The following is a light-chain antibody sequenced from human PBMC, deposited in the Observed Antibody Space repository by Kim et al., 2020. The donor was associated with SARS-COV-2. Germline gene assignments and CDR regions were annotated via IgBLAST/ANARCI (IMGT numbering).Light chain of an antibody. Sequence: DIQMTQSPSTLSASVGDRVTITCRASQSLSGWLAWYQQKPGTAPKLLIYKASSLESGVPSRFSGSGSGTEFTLTISSLQPDDFATYYCQQYKTYSPLTFGGGTKLEI. CDR2: KAS. CDR3: QQYKTYSPLT. V-gene: IGKV1-5*03. CDR1: QSLSGW. J-gene: IGKJ4*01.